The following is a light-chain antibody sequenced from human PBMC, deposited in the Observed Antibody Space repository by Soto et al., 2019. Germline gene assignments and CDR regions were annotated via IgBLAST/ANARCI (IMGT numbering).Light chain of an antibody. J-gene: IGKJ1*01. V-gene: IGKV1-5*03. CDR2: KAS. CDR3: QQYNRYWT. Sequence: DIQMTQSPSTLSASVGDRVTITCRASQSISSWLAWYQQKPGKAPKLLIYKASSLESGVPSRFSGSGSGTEFTLTISSLQPGDFATYYCQQYNRYWTFGQGTKVEIK. CDR1: QSISSW.